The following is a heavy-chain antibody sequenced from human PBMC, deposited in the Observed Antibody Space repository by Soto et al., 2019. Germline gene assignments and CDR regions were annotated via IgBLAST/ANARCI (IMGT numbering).Heavy chain of an antibody. CDR3: AKDRLWGSSDRGAPDDFEV. J-gene: IGHJ3*01. D-gene: IGHD6-6*01. Sequence: TLSLTCTVSGGSISSRNWWSWLRQSPTKGLEWIGEIYQSGSTNYNPSLESRVTISVDKSKNQFSLELTSLTAADTAVYYCAKDRLWGSSDRGAPDDFEVWGQGTMVTVSS. CDR1: GGSISSRNW. V-gene: IGHV4-4*02. CDR2: IYQSGST.